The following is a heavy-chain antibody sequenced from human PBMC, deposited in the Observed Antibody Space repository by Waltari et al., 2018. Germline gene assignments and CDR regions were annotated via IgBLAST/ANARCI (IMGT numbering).Heavy chain of an antibody. CDR1: GFTFSSYS. CDR2: ISSSSSTI. D-gene: IGHD2-15*01. J-gene: IGHJ4*02. Sequence: EVQLVESGGGLVQPGGSLRLSCAASGFTFSSYSMNWVRQAPGKGLEWVSYISSSSSTIYYADSVKGRFTISRDNAKNSLYLQMNSLRAEDTAVYYCASICSGGSCYSIDYWGQGTLVTVSS. V-gene: IGHV3-48*04. CDR3: ASICSGGSCYSIDY.